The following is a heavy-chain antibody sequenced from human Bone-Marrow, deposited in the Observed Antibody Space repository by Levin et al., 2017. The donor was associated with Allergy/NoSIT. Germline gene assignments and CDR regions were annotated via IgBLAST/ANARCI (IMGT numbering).Heavy chain of an antibody. CDR3: ARGRVVVPAAIYRSYYYYMDV. J-gene: IGHJ6*03. Sequence: GGSLRLSCAPSGFTFSSYAMSWVRQLSGKGLEWVSAISGSGDRTYYADSVQGRFTISRDNSKNTLYLQMNGLTAEDTAIYYCARGRVVVPAAIYRSYYYYMDVWGKGTTVTVSS. V-gene: IGHV3-23*01. CDR1: GFTFSSYA. D-gene: IGHD2-2*01. CDR2: ISGSGDRT.